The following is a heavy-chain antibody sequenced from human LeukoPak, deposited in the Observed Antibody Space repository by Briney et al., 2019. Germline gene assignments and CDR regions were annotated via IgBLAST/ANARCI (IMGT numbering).Heavy chain of an antibody. CDR2: IYYSGST. D-gene: IGHD3-10*01. Sequence: PSETLSLTCTVSGGSISSYYWSWIRQPPGKGLEWIGYIYYSGSTNYNPSPKSRVTISVDTSKNQFSLKLSSVTAADTAVYYCARVPRHSGPYYFDYWGQGTLVTVSS. CDR3: ARVPRHSGPYYFDY. J-gene: IGHJ4*02. V-gene: IGHV4-59*01. CDR1: GGSISSYY.